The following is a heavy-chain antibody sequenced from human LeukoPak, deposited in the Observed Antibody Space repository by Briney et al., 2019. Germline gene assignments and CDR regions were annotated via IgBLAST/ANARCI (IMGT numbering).Heavy chain of an antibody. J-gene: IGHJ4*02. Sequence: GGSLRLSCAASGFTFSSYSMNWARQAPGKGLEWVSYISSSSSTIQYADSVKGRFTISRDNAKNSLFLQVNSLRAEDAAVYYCARVFWAGTAIDYWGQGTLVTVSS. CDR3: ARVFWAGTAIDY. V-gene: IGHV3-48*01. CDR1: GFTFSSYS. CDR2: ISSSSSTI. D-gene: IGHD3/OR15-3a*01.